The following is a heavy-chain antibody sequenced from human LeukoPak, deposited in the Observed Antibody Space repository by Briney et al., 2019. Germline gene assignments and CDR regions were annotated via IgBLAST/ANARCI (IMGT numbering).Heavy chain of an antibody. CDR2: IYYSGST. V-gene: IGHV4-4*08. CDR3: ARDDCSSTSCSPDH. CDR1: GGSISSYY. J-gene: IGHJ4*02. D-gene: IGHD2-2*01. Sequence: SETLSLTCTVSGGSISSYYWSWIRQPPGKGLEWIGYIYYSGSTNYNPSLKSRVTISVDTSKNQFSLKLSSVTAADTAVYYCARDDCSSTSCSPDHWGQGTLVTVSS.